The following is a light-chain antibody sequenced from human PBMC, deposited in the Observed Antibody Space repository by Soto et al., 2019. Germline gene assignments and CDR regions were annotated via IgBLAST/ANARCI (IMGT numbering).Light chain of an antibody. CDR3: EQTYSTPVT. J-gene: IGKJ5*01. Sequence: DIQMTQSPSSLSASVGDRVTVTCRTSQKINNYLNWYQQKPGKAPKLLIYGAFSVQSGVPLRFSGSGSGTEFTLTISSLQPEGFAIYYCEQTYSTPVTFGQGTRLEIK. V-gene: IGKV1-39*01. CDR1: QKINNY. CDR2: GAF.